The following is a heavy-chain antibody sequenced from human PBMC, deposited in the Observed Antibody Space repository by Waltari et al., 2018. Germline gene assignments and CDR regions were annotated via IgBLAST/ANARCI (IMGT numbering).Heavy chain of an antibody. CDR3: ARGVVANTYYFDY. CDR2: TYFRSKWSD. D-gene: IGHD2-15*01. CDR1: GDSVPSSSAS. Sequence: QVLLQQSGPGLVRPSQTLSLPCAISGDSVPSSSASWDWVRQSPSRGLEWLGRTYFRSKWSDDYAVSVRGRITINPDTSKNQFSLHLNSVTPEDTAVYYCARGVVANTYYFDYWGQGILVTVSS. V-gene: IGHV6-1*01. J-gene: IGHJ4*02.